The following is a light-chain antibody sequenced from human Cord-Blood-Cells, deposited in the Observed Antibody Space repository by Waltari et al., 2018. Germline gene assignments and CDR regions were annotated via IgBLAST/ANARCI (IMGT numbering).Light chain of an antibody. J-gene: IGLJ2*01. CDR3: SSYTSSITLV. CDR1: SSDVGGYNR. V-gene: IGLV2-14*01. CDR2: NVS. Sequence: QSALTQPASGSGSPGQSTTTSCTGTSSDVGGYNRVSWYQPHPGTAPKLMVYNVSNRPSGVPNRFSGSKSGTTASLAISGLQAEDEADYYCSSYTSSITLVFGGGTKLTVL.